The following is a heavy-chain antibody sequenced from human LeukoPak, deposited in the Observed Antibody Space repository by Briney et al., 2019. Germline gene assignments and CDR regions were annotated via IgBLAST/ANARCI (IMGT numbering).Heavy chain of an antibody. D-gene: IGHD1-14*01. CDR1: GITFSSYT. V-gene: IGHV3-21*01. CDR3: ARGYGYFDY. J-gene: IGHJ4*02. Sequence: AGTLRLSCAASGITFSSYTLNWVRQAPGQGLEWVSYISGSSSDIYYADSVKGRFTISRDNAKNSLFLQMNTLRAEDTAVYYCARGYGYFDYWGRGTLVTVSS. CDR2: ISGSSSDI.